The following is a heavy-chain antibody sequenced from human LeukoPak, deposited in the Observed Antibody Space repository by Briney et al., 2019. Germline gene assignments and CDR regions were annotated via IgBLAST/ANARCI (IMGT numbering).Heavy chain of an antibody. Sequence: PSETLSLTCTVSGGSISSYYWSWIRQPPGKGLEWIGYIYYSGSTNYNPSLKSRVTISVDTSKNQFSLKLSSVTAADTAVYYCARVVAAAGTTDAFDIWGQGTMVTVSS. V-gene: IGHV4-59*12. CDR1: GGSISSYY. D-gene: IGHD6-13*01. CDR3: ARVVAAAGTTDAFDI. J-gene: IGHJ3*02. CDR2: IYYSGST.